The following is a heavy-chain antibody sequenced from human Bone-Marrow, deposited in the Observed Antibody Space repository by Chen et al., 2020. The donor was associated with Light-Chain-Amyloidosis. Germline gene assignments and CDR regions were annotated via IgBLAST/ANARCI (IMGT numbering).Heavy chain of an antibody. J-gene: IGHJ4*02. CDR2: ISAYNGNT. V-gene: IGHV1-18*01. CDR1: GYTFTSYG. Sequence: QVQLVQSGAEVKKPGASVKVSCKASGYTFTSYGISWVRQAPGQGLEWMGWISAYNGNTNYAQKLQGRVTMTTDTSTSTAYMELRSLRSDDTAMYYCARELAGITIFGVVTAPDYWGQGTLVTCLL. CDR3: ARELAGITIFGVVTAPDY. D-gene: IGHD3-3*01.